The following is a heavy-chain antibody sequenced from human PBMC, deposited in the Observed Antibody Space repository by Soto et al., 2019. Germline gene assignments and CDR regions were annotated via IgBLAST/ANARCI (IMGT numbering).Heavy chain of an antibody. D-gene: IGHD2-15*01. V-gene: IGHV1-3*01. CDR1: GYTFTTYA. Sequence: QVQLVQSGAEVKKPGASVKVSCKTSGYTFTTYAMHWVRQAPGQRLEWMGWNNAGNGNTKYSQNFQGRVTITRDTSASTAYMELSSLRSEDTAVYYCARDDGSSGGAFDIWGQGTMVTVSS. CDR3: ARDDGSSGGAFDI. CDR2: NNAGNGNT. J-gene: IGHJ3*02.